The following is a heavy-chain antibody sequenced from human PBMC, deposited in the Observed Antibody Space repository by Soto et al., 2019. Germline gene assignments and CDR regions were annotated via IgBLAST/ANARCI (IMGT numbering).Heavy chain of an antibody. CDR2: IDGSGTTK. Sequence: EVQLLESGGGLVQPGGSLRLSCGVSGFTFNDFEMNWVRQAPGKGLEWLAYIDGSGTTKKYADSVRGRFTISRDNPNNSLFLQRSILCAADTAIYYCARGCGRLNSWGQGTLVSVSS. V-gene: IGHV3-48*03. CDR3: ARGCGRLNS. CDR1: GFTFNDFE. J-gene: IGHJ4*02.